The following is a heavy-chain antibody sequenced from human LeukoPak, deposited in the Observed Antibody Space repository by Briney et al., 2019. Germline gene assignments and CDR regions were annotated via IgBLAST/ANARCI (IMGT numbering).Heavy chain of an antibody. V-gene: IGHV3-53*01. D-gene: IGHD1-26*01. J-gene: IGHJ4*02. CDR2: IYSGGST. Sequence: GGSLRLSCAASGFTFSSYSMNWVRQAPGKGLEWVSVIYSGGSTYYVDSVKGRFTISRDNSKNTLYLQMNSLRAEDTAVYYCARGSTPYSGSYIDYWGQGTLVTVSS. CDR3: ARGSTPYSGSYIDY. CDR1: GFTFSSYS.